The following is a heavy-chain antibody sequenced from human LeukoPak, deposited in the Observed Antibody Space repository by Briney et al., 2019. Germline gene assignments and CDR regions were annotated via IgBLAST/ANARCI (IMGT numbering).Heavy chain of an antibody. CDR2: ISSNSANI. D-gene: IGHD2-2*01. J-gene: IGHJ3*02. CDR1: GLSFDTYS. Sequence: GGSLRPSCAAAGLSFDTYSVNWVRQAPGKGLEWGSYISSNSANIFYADSVKRRFSISGDNDKNSLYLQITSPRAEATAVYYCTSRYCTTTNCYSFDNWGHGTLVTVSS. V-gene: IGHV3-48*04. CDR3: TSRYCTTTNCYSFDN.